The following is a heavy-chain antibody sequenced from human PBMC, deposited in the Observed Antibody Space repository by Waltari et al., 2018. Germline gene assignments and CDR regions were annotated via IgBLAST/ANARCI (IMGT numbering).Heavy chain of an antibody. CDR3: ARTLSTRIFDS. V-gene: IGHV4-34*01. Sequence: QVELQQWGAGVVKPSETLSLTCAVYGGTFTNYYWSWIRQPPDKGLEWIGEVKHAGTTYYHPSLRSRVTISLDTSQSQFSLKLSSVPATDTAVYYCARTLSTRIFDSWGQGAPVTVSS. J-gene: IGHJ4*02. D-gene: IGHD2-2*01. CDR2: VKHAGTT. CDR1: GGTFTNYY.